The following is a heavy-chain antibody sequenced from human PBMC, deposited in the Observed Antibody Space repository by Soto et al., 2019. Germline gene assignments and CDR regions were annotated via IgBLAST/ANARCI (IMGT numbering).Heavy chain of an antibody. V-gene: IGHV1-24*01. Sequence: QVQLVQSGAEVKKPGASVKVSCKVSGYTLSELSLHWVRQAPGKGLEWMGGFDPEDGERIYAQKFQGRVTMTEDTSTGAAYMELSGLRSEDTAVYYCATDPSGFRVGAFEVWGQGTMVIVSS. CDR1: GYTLSELS. CDR2: FDPEDGER. CDR3: ATDPSGFRVGAFEV. J-gene: IGHJ3*01. D-gene: IGHD3-22*01.